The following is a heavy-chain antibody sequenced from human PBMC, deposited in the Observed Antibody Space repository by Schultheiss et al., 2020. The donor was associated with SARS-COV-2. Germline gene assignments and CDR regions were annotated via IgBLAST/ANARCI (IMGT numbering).Heavy chain of an antibody. D-gene: IGHD6-6*01. Sequence: SETLSLTCAVYGGSFSGYYWSWIRQPPGKGLEWIGEINHSGSTNYNPSLKSRVTISVDRPKNHFSLKLSSVTAADTAVYYCARDSLQYSSSFDYWGQGTLVTVSS. CDR3: ARDSLQYSSSFDY. CDR1: GGSFSGYY. V-gene: IGHV4-34*01. CDR2: INHSGST. J-gene: IGHJ4*02.